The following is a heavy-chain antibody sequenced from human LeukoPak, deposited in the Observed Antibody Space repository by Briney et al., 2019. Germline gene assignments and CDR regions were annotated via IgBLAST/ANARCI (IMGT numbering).Heavy chain of an antibody. Sequence: SVKVSCKASGGTFSSYAISWVRQAPGQGLEWMGRIIPILGIANYAQKFQGRVTITADKSTSTAYMELSSLRSEDTAVYYCAREPKDGSGSCYTYDAFDIWGQGTMVTVS. D-gene: IGHD3-10*01. V-gene: IGHV1-69*04. J-gene: IGHJ3*02. CDR2: IIPILGIA. CDR3: AREPKDGSGSCYTYDAFDI. CDR1: GGTFSSYA.